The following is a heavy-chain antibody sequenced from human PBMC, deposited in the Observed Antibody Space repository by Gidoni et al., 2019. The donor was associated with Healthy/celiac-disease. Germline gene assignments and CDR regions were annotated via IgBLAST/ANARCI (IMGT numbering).Heavy chain of an antibody. J-gene: IGHJ6*02. V-gene: IGHV1-69*01. D-gene: IGHD2-15*01. CDR2: IIPIFGTA. CDR3: ARRPGGHCSGGSCYYYYGMDV. Sequence: QVQLVQSGAEVKKPGSSVKVSCKASGGPFSSYAISWVRQAPGQGLEWMGGIIPIFGTANYAQKFQGRVTITADESTSTAYMELSSLRSEDTAVYYCARRPGGHCSGGSCYYYYGMDVWGQGTTVTVSS. CDR1: GGPFSSYA.